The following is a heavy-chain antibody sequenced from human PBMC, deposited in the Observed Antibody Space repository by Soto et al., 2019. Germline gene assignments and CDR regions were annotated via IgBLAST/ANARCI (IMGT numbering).Heavy chain of an antibody. CDR1: GFTFSTYA. CDR3: ATRRDAAYYYYGMDV. CDR2: ISGSGGST. V-gene: IGHV3-23*01. Sequence: GGSLRLSCAASGFTFSTYAMSWVRQAPGKGLEWVSAISGSGGSTYYADSVKGRFTISRDTSKNTLFLQMNSLRAEDTAVYYWATRRDAAYYYYGMDVWGQGTTVTVSS. J-gene: IGHJ6*02. D-gene: IGHD2-2*01.